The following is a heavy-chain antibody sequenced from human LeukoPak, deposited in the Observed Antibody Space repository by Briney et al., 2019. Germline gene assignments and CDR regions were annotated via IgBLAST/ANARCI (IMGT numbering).Heavy chain of an antibody. J-gene: IGHJ4*02. Sequence: GGSLRLSCAASGFTFSSYAMSWVRQAPGKGLEWVSAISGSGGSTYYADSVKGRSTISRDNAKNSLYLQMNSLRAEDTALYYCARWGSGYNLFDYWGQGILVTVSS. V-gene: IGHV3-23*01. CDR2: ISGSGGST. CDR1: GFTFSSYA. D-gene: IGHD3-3*01. CDR3: ARWGSGYNLFDY.